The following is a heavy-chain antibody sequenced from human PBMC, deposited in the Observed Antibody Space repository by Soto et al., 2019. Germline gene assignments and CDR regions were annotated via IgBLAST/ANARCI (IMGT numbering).Heavy chain of an antibody. D-gene: IGHD3-10*01. CDR3: AKDLHWFAMDV. CDR2: ISGSGGTT. V-gene: IGHV3-23*01. J-gene: IGHJ6*02. CDR1: GFTFSSYA. Sequence: GGSLRLSCAASGFTFSSYAMSWVRQAPGKGLEWVSAISGSGGTTYYADSVKGRFTISRDNSMNTLYLQMNGLRADDTAIYYCAKDLHWFAMDVWGQGTTVTVSS.